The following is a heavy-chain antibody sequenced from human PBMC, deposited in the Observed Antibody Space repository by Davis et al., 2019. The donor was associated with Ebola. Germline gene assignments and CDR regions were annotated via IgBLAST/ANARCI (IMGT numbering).Heavy chain of an antibody. Sequence: ASVKVSCKASGYTFTSYGISWVRQAPGQGLEWMGWINAGNGNTKYSQKFQGRLTITRDTSASTVYMELSSLRFEDTAVYYCARGVTGTTDWFDPWGQGTLVTVYS. CDR3: ARGVTGTTDWFDP. D-gene: IGHD1-7*01. V-gene: IGHV1-3*01. J-gene: IGHJ5*02. CDR1: GYTFTSYG. CDR2: INAGNGNT.